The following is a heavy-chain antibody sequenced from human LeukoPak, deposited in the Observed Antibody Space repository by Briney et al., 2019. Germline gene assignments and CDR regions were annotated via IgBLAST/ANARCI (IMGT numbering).Heavy chain of an antibody. D-gene: IGHD6-13*01. CDR1: GFTFSSYW. CDR3: AREAAAGRDAFDI. V-gene: IGHV3-30-3*01. CDR2: ISYDGSNK. J-gene: IGHJ3*02. Sequence: GGSLRLSCAASGFTFSSYWMHWVRQAPGKGLEWVAVISYDGSNKYYADSVKGRFTISRDNSKNTLYLQMNSLRAEDTAVYYCAREAAAGRDAFDIWGQGTMVTVSS.